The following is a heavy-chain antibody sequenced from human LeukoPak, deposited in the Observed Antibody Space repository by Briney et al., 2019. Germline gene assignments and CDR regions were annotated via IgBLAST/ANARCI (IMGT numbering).Heavy chain of an antibody. Sequence: SETLSLTCSVSGGSVNSDSFYWTWIRQPPGKGLEWIGYVYYSGRANYNPTLKSRVTISVDTSKNQFSLRLNSVTAADTALYYCVRETATSYYDSAGYYRQTEVFDVWGQGTKVTVSS. V-gene: IGHV4-61*01. CDR1: GGSVNSDSFY. D-gene: IGHD3-22*01. CDR3: VRETATSYYDSAGYYRQTEVFDV. CDR2: VYYSGRA. J-gene: IGHJ3*01.